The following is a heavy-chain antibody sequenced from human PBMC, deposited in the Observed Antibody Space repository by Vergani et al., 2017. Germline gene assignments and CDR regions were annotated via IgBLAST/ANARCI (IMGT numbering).Heavy chain of an antibody. J-gene: IGHJ3*02. CDR1: GFTFSSYG. V-gene: IGHV3-30*03. CDR2: ISYDGSNK. D-gene: IGHD3-3*01. CDR3: ARAHPALGAFDI. Sequence: QVQLVESGGGVVQPGRSLRLSCAASGFTFSSYGMHWVRQAPGKGLEWVAVISYDGSNKYYADSVKGRFTISRDNSKNTLYLQMNSLRAEDTAVYYCARAHPALGAFDIWGQGTMVTVSS.